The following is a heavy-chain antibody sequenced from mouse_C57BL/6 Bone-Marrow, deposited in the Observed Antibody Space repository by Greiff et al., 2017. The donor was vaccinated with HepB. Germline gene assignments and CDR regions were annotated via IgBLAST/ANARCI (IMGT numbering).Heavy chain of an antibody. CDR2: INPSTGGT. CDR3: AKGIYYGSVYWYFEV. D-gene: IGHD1-1*01. V-gene: IGHV1-42*01. Sequence: VQLQQSGPELVKPGASVKISCKASGYSFTGYYMNWVKQSPEKSLEWIGEINPSTGGTTYNQKFKAKATLTVDKSSSTAYMQLKSLTSEDSAVYYCAKGIYYGSVYWYFEVWGTGTTVTVSS. J-gene: IGHJ1*03. CDR1: GYSFTGYY.